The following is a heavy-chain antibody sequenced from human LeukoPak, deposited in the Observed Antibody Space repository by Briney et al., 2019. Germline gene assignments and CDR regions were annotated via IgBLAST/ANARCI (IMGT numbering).Heavy chain of an antibody. Sequence: GASVKVSCKASGYTFTGYYMHWVRQAPGQGLEWMGWINPNSGGTNYAQKFQGRVTMTRDTSISTAYMELSRLRSDDTAMYYCARRKATTTSNDAFDIWGQGTMVTVSS. J-gene: IGHJ3*02. CDR1: GYTFTGYY. D-gene: IGHD5-24*01. V-gene: IGHV1-2*02. CDR2: INPNSGGT. CDR3: ARRKATTTSNDAFDI.